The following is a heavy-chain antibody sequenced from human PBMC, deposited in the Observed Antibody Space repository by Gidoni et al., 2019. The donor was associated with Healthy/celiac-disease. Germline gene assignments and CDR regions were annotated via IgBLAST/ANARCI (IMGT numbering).Heavy chain of an antibody. J-gene: IGHJ6*02. CDR3: ARGTMVRGVIIKGYYYYYGMDV. D-gene: IGHD3-10*01. Sequence: QVQLVQSGAEVKKPGASVKVSCKASGYTFTSYYMHWVRQAPGQGLEWMGIINPSGGSTSYAQKFQGRVTMTRDTSTSTVYMELSSLRSEDTAVYYCARGTMVRGVIIKGYYYYYGMDVWGQGTTVTVSS. CDR2: INPSGGST. CDR1: GYTFTSYY. V-gene: IGHV1-46*01.